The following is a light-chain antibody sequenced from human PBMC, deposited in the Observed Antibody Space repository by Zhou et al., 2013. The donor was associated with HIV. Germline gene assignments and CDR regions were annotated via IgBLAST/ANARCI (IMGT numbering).Light chain of an antibody. CDR1: QSISGY. Sequence: DIQMTQSPSSLSASVGDRVTITCQSSQSISGYLNWYQVKPGKAPKLLIYDASSLQSGVPSRFTGSGSGTDFTLTIISLQPEDFATYYCQQSYFHRTFGQGTKVE. CDR3: QQSYFHRT. J-gene: IGKJ1*01. V-gene: IGKV1-39*01. CDR2: DAS.